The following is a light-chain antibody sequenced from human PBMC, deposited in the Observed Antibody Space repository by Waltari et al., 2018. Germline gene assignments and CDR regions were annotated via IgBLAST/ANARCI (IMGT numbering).Light chain of an antibody. CDR3: QHSAGSPLFT. Sequence: EIVLTQFPGPLSLSPGERATLSCRASQSVGRKYLAWYQQKPGQSPRLLIYGPSRRATGIPDRFSASGSGTDFTLTINRREPEDFAVYYCQHSAGSPLFTVGPGTKVDI. CDR2: GPS. J-gene: IGKJ3*01. CDR1: QSVGRKY. V-gene: IGKV3-20*01.